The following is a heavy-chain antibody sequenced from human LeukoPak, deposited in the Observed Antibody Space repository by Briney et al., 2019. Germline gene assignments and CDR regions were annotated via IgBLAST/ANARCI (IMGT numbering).Heavy chain of an antibody. CDR1: GFTFSSYG. CDR2: ISYDGSNK. Sequence: GGSLRLSCAASGFTFSSYGMHWVRQAPGKGLEWVAVISYDGSNKYYADSVKGRFTISRDNSENTLYLQMNNLRAEDTAVYYCAKATGYLLWGQGTLVTVSS. J-gene: IGHJ4*02. CDR3: AKATGYLL. V-gene: IGHV3-30*18. D-gene: IGHD1-14*01.